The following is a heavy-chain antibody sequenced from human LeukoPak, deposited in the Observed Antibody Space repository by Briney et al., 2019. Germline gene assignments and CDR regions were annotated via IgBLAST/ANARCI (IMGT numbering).Heavy chain of an antibody. CDR3: ARDLDNYSGSGSYYNGDPLFQH. Sequence: ASVKVSCKASGYTFTGFCIHWVRQAPGQGLEWMGWLNPNSGGTNYAQNFQGRVTMTRDTSISTGYMEPSRLRSGDTAVYYCARDLDNYSGSGSYYNGDPLFQHWGQGTLVTVSS. V-gene: IGHV1-2*02. CDR1: GYTFTGFC. CDR2: LNPNSGGT. D-gene: IGHD3-10*01. J-gene: IGHJ1*01.